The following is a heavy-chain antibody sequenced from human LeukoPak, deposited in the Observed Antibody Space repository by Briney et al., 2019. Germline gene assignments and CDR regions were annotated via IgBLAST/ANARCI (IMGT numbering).Heavy chain of an antibody. CDR1: GGTFSSYA. D-gene: IGHD2-21*01. CDR2: IIPILGIA. J-gene: IGHJ3*02. Sequence: SVKVSCKASGGTFSSYAISWVRQAPGQGLEWMGRIIPILGIANYAQKFQGRVTITADKSTSTAYMELSSLRSEDTAVYYCARDMGDDAFDIWGQGTMVTVSS. V-gene: IGHV1-69*04. CDR3: ARDMGDDAFDI.